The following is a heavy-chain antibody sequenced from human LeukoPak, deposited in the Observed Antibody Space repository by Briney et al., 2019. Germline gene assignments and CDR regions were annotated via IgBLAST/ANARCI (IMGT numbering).Heavy chain of an antibody. D-gene: IGHD3-22*01. V-gene: IGHV1-69*05. CDR3: ARFDSSGYSN. J-gene: IGHJ4*02. CDR2: IIPIFGTA. CDR1: GGTFSSYA. Sequence: ASVKVSCKASGGTFSSYAISWVRQAPGQGLEWMGGIIPIFGTANYAQKFQGRVTITTAESTSTAYMELSSLRSEDTAVYYCARFDSSGYSNWGQGTLVTVSS.